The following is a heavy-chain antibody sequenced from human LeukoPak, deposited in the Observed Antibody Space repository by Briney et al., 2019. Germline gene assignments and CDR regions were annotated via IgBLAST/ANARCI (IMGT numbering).Heavy chain of an antibody. D-gene: IGHD5-12*01. J-gene: IGHJ3*02. CDR3: ARHSRSGSGGYENAFDI. CDR2: IYTRGST. CDR1: GASITTYY. V-gene: IGHV4-59*08. Sequence: SETLSLTCTVSGASITTYYWSWIRQPPGKGLEWIAYIYTRGSTNYNPSLKSRVTISVDTSKNEVSLKLSSVTAADTAVYYCARHSRSGSGGYENAFDIWGQGTMVTVSS.